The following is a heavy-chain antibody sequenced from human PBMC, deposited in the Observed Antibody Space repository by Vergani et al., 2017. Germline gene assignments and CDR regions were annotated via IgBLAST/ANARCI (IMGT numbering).Heavy chain of an antibody. CDR1: GGSISSGGYS. CDR2: IYHSGST. D-gene: IGHD4-23*01. V-gene: IGHV4-30-2*01. CDR3: ARGGTVVGSGAFDI. Sequence: QLQLQESGSGLVKPSQTLSLTCAVSGGSISSGGYSWSWIRQPPGKGLEWIGYIYHSGSTYYNPSLKSRVTISVDRSKNQFSLKLSSVTAADTAVYYCARGGTVVGSGAFDIWNQGTMVTVSS. J-gene: IGHJ3*02.